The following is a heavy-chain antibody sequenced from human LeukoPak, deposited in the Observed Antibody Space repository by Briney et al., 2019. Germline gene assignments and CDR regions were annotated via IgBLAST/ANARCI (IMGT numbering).Heavy chain of an antibody. CDR2: IGTAGDT. CDR3: VRGIDFDY. Sequence: PGGSLRLSCAASGFTFSSNDMHWVRHGTGKGLEWVSAIGTAGDTYYPGSVKGRFTISRENAKNSLYLQMNSLRAGDTAVYYCVRGIDFDYWGQGTLVTVSS. D-gene: IGHD3-16*02. V-gene: IGHV3-13*01. J-gene: IGHJ4*02. CDR1: GFTFSSND.